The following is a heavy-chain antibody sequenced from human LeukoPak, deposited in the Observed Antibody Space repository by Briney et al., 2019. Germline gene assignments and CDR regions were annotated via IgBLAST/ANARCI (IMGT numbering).Heavy chain of an antibody. CDR2: INPNSGGT. CDR1: GYTFTGYY. J-gene: IGHJ4*02. CDR3: ARGPGYSSSWYLIILDY. Sequence: SVKVSCKASGYTFTGYYMHWVRQAPGQGLEWMGWINPNSGGTNYAQKFQGRVTMTRDTSISTAYMELSRLRFDDTAVYYCARGPGYSSSWYLIILDYWGQGTLVTVSS. D-gene: IGHD6-13*01. V-gene: IGHV1-2*02.